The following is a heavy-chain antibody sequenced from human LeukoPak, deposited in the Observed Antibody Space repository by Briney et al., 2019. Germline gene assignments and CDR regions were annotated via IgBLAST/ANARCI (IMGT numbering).Heavy chain of an antibody. CDR1: GGTFSSYA. CDR2: IIPIFGTA. J-gene: IGHJ6*03. V-gene: IGHV1-69*05. Sequence: SVKVSCKASGGTFSSYAISWVRQAPGQGLEWMGGIIPIFGTANYAQKFQGRVTISRNTSISTAYMEVNSLRSEDTAVYYCARGPGGYSSSWYDYYYMDVWGKGTTVTVSS. CDR3: ARGPGGYSSSWYDYYYMDV. D-gene: IGHD6-13*01.